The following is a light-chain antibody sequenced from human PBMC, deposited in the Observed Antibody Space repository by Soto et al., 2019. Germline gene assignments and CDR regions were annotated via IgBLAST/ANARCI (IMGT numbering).Light chain of an antibody. CDR1: QSVSSY. CDR2: DAS. Sequence: EIVLTQSPATLSLSPGERATLSCRASQSVSSYLAWYQQKPGQAPRLLIYDASNRATGIPARFSGSGSGIDFTLTISSLEPEDFAVYYCQQRSNWPPGFTFGGGTKVEIK. V-gene: IGKV3-11*01. J-gene: IGKJ4*01. CDR3: QQRSNWPPGFT.